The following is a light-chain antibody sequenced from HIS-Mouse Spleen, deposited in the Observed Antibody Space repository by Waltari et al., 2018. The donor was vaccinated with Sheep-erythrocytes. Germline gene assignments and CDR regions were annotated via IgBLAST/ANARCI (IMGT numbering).Light chain of an antibody. J-gene: IGLJ1*01. CDR3: CSYAGSYNHV. Sequence: QSALTQPRSVSGSPGQSVTISCTGTSRDVGGYNSVSRYQQPPGKAPKLMIYDVSKRPSGVPDRFSGSKSGNTASLTISGLQAEDEADYYCCSYAGSYNHVFATGTKVTVL. V-gene: IGLV2-11*01. CDR1: SRDVGGYNS. CDR2: DVS.